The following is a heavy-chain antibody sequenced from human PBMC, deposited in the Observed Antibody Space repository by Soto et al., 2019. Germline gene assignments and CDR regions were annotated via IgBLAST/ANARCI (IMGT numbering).Heavy chain of an antibody. D-gene: IGHD3-9*01. J-gene: IGHJ4*02. V-gene: IGHV3-23*03. CDR3: AKDRQPDGIWTFDL. CDR2: IFPGGST. Sequence: GGXLRLSCAASGFTFSTYTMNLVRQAPGKGLEWVAGIFPGGSTYYANSVKGRFTISRDHSQSSVFLQMSSLRDEDTAVYYCAKDRQPDGIWTFDLWGQGTLVTVSS. CDR1: GFTFSTYT.